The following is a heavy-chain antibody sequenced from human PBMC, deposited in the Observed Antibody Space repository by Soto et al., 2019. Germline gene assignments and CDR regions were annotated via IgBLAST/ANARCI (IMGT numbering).Heavy chain of an antibody. V-gene: IGHV3-21*01. CDR2: ISSSSSYI. J-gene: IGHJ6*02. Sequence: PGGSLRLSCAASGFTFSSYSMNWVRQAPGKGLEWVSSISSSSSYIYYADSVKGRFTISRDNAKNSLYLQMNSLRAEDTAVYYCARPQYYDFWSGYYVYYYYGMDVWGQGTTVTVSS. CDR3: ARPQYYDFWSGYYVYYYYGMDV. D-gene: IGHD3-3*01. CDR1: GFTFSSYS.